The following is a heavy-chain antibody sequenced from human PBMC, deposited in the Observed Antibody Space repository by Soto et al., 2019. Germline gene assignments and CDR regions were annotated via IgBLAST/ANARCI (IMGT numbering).Heavy chain of an antibody. J-gene: IGHJ3*02. CDR2: IRSKANSYAT. CDR1: GFTFSGSA. CDR3: TRLRDGYNYAFDI. D-gene: IGHD5-12*01. V-gene: IGHV3-73*01. Sequence: GGSLRLSCAASGFTFSGSAMHWVRQASGKGLEWVGRIRSKANSYATAYAASVKDRFTISRDDSKNTAYLQMNSLKTEDTAVYYCTRLRDGYNYAFDIWGQGTMVTVSS.